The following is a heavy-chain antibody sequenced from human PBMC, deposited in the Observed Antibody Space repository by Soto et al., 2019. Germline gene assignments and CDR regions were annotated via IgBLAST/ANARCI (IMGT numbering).Heavy chain of an antibody. V-gene: IGHV4-39*01. CDR1: GGSITGGSISSYY. CDR3: ARHTPAISISDH. J-gene: IGHJ4*02. Sequence: SETLSLTCTVSGGSITGGSISSYYWGWMRQPPGKGLEWIASFFIGGNTYYNPSLKSRVTTSVDTSKNQFSLKLSSVTAADTAVYYCARHTPAISISDHWGQGTLVTVS. D-gene: IGHD2-15*01. CDR2: FFIGGNT.